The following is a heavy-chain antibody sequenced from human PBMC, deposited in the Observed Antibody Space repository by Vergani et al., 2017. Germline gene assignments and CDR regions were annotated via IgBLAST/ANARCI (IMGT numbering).Heavy chain of an antibody. Sequence: QVQLQESGPGLVRPSQTLSLTCTVSGGSISSGSYYWSWFRQPAGKGLGWIGRFYTGGGTSYNPSLKSRVTISVDTSKNQFSLQLSFVTAADTAVYYCARDPLYSTTWPFLLLDMDVWGQGTTVTVSS. CDR1: GGSISSGSYY. CDR3: ARDPLYSTTWPFLLLDMDV. CDR2: FYTGGGT. V-gene: IGHV4-61*02. D-gene: IGHD6-13*01. J-gene: IGHJ6*02.